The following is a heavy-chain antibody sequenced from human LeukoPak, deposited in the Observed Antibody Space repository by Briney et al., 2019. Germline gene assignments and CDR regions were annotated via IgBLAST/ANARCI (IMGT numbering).Heavy chain of an antibody. CDR1: GGSISSYY. CDR3: AREKLVRGVLNWFDP. J-gene: IGHJ5*02. V-gene: IGHV4-59*01. Sequence: SETLSLTCTVSGGSISSYYWSWIRQPPGKGLEWIGYIYYSGSTTYNPSLKSRVTISVDTSKNQFSLKLSSVTAAGTAVYYCAREKLVRGVLNWFDPWGQGTLVTVSS. D-gene: IGHD3-10*01. CDR2: IYYSGST.